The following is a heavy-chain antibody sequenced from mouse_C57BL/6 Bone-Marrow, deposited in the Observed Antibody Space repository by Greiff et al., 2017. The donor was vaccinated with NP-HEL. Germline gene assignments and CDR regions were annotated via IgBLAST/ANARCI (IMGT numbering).Heavy chain of an antibody. J-gene: IGHJ1*03. CDR3: ASNYGSRLRDWYFDV. D-gene: IGHD1-1*01. CDR2: IHPNSGST. Sequence: QVQLQQPGAELVKPGASVKLSCKASGYTFTSYWMHWVKQRPGQGLEWIGMIHPNSGSTNYNEKFKSKATLTVDKSSSTAYMQLSSLTSEDSAVYNCASNYGSRLRDWYFDVWGTGTTVTVSS. V-gene: IGHV1-64*01. CDR1: GYTFTSYW.